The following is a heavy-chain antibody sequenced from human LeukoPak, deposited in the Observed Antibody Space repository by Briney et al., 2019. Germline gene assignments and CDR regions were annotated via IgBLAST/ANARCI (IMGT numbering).Heavy chain of an antibody. D-gene: IGHD2-2*01. CDR2: IYYSGST. Sequence: SETLSLTCTVSGGSISSYYWSWIRQPPGKGLEWIGYIYYSGSTNYNPSLKSRVTISVDTSKNQFSLKLSSVTAADTAVYYCAREFGSSAYRRGGFSDYWGQGTLVTVSS. CDR3: AREFGSSAYRRGGFSDY. J-gene: IGHJ4*02. CDR1: GGSISSYY. V-gene: IGHV4-59*01.